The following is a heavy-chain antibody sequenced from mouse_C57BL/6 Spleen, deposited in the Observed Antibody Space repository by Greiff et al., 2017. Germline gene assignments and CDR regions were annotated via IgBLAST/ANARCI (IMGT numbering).Heavy chain of an antibody. Sequence: QVQLKQSGAELVKPGASVKLSCKASGYTFTEYTIHWVKQRSGQGLEWIGWFYPGSGSIKYNEKFKDKATLTADKSSSTVYMELSRLTSEDSAVYFCARHGPNYYGSSYDWFAYWGQGTLVTVSA. D-gene: IGHD1-1*01. CDR2: FYPGSGSI. J-gene: IGHJ3*01. CDR1: GYTFTEYT. CDR3: ARHGPNYYGSSYDWFAY. V-gene: IGHV1-62-2*01.